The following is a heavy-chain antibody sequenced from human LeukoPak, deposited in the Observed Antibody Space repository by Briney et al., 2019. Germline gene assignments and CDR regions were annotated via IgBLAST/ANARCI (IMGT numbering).Heavy chain of an antibody. CDR2: IYYSGST. CDR3: ARGWSILRGGDWFDP. Sequence: SETLSLTCTVSGGSISSSSYYWGWIRQPPGKGLEWIGSIYYSGSTYYNPSLKSRVTISVDTSKNHFSLKLSSVTAADTAVYYCARGWSILRGGDWFDPWGQGTLVTVSS. V-gene: IGHV4-39*07. J-gene: IGHJ5*02. CDR1: GGSISSSSYY. D-gene: IGHD3-3*02.